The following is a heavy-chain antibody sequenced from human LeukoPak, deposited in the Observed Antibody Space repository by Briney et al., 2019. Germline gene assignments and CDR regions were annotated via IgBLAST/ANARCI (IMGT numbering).Heavy chain of an antibody. V-gene: IGHV1-69*01. Sequence: GSSVKVSCKASGGTFSSYAISWVRQAPGQGLEWMGGIIPIFGTANYAQKFQGRVTITADESTSTAYMELSSLRSEDTAVYYCARSDPAYDFWSGYYTPDTNFDYWGQGTLVTVSS. CDR3: ARSDPAYDFWSGYYTPDTNFDY. D-gene: IGHD3-3*01. CDR1: GGTFSSYA. J-gene: IGHJ4*02. CDR2: IIPIFGTA.